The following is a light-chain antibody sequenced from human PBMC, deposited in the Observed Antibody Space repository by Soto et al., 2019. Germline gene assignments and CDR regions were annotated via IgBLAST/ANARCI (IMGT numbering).Light chain of an antibody. CDR3: ATWDDSLNGLL. CDR1: SSNIGSNA. Sequence: QSVLTQPPSASGTPGQRVTISCSGSSSNIGSNAVNWYQQLPGTAPKLLIYRHNQRPSGVPDRFSGSKSGTSASLAISGLQAEDEGDYYCATWDDSLNGLLFGGGTKPTVI. J-gene: IGLJ2*01. CDR2: RHN. V-gene: IGLV1-44*01.